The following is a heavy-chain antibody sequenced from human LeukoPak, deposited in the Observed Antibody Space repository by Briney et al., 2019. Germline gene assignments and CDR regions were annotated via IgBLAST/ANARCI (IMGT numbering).Heavy chain of an antibody. CDR3: ARGKSSGWPDY. Sequence: TSETLSLTCTVSGGSISSYYWSLIRQPAGKGLEWIGRIYTSGSTNYNPSLKSRVTMSVDTSKNQFSLKLSSVTAADTAVYYCARGKSSGWPDYWGQGTLVTVSS. D-gene: IGHD6-19*01. V-gene: IGHV4-4*07. CDR1: GGSISSYY. CDR2: IYTSGST. J-gene: IGHJ4*02.